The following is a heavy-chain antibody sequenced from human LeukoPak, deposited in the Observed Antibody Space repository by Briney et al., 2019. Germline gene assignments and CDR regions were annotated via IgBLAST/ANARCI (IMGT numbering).Heavy chain of an antibody. J-gene: IGHJ5*01. D-gene: IGHD3-22*01. Sequence: SVKVSCKASGGTFSTYAISWVRQAPGQGLEWMGGIIPILGTANYAQEFKGRVTITADEFTGTAYMELSSLRSEDTAVFYCASNTNFYENTGHYVLDSWGQGTLVTVSS. CDR2: IIPILGTA. V-gene: IGHV1-69*13. CDR3: ASNTNFYENTGHYVLDS. CDR1: GGTFSTYA.